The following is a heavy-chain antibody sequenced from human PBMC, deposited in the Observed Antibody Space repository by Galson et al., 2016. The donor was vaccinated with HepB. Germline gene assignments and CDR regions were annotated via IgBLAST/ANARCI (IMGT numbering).Heavy chain of an antibody. V-gene: IGHV1-2*04. D-gene: IGHD2-15*01. Sequence: SCKASGYTFTDYYIHWVRQAPGQGLEWMGWISNSGGTKYAQKFQGWVTMTRDTSISTAYMELSRLRSDDTAVYYCARAGIDGVSCSGRSCSHFDYWGQGTVVTVSS. CDR1: GYTFTDYY. CDR3: ARAGIDGVSCSGRSCSHFDY. J-gene: IGHJ4*03. CDR2: ISNSGGT.